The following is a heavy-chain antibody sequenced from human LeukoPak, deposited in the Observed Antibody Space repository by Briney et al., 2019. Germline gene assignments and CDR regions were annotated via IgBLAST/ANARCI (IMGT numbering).Heavy chain of an antibody. CDR1: GFTFSNYG. Sequence: GGSLRLSCAASGFTFSNYGITWVRQAPGRGLEWVSVISGTGTGTYYADSVKGRFTISRDNSRNTLYLQMNSLRAEDTAIYYCARVRLVVTAADYWGQGTLVTVSS. CDR2: ISGTGTGT. V-gene: IGHV3-23*01. J-gene: IGHJ4*02. D-gene: IGHD2-21*02. CDR3: ARVRLVVTAADY.